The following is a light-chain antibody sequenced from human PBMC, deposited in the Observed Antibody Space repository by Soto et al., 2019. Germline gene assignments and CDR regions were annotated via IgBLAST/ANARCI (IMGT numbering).Light chain of an antibody. V-gene: IGKV3-20*01. J-gene: IGKJ3*01. Sequence: EIVLTQSPGTLSLSTGERATLSCRASQSVSSSYLAWYQQKPGQAPRLLIYGASSRVTGIPDRFSGSGSGTDFTLTISRLEPEDFAVYYCQQYGSSPLFTFGPVTKVDI. CDR3: QQYGSSPLFT. CDR2: GAS. CDR1: QSVSSSY.